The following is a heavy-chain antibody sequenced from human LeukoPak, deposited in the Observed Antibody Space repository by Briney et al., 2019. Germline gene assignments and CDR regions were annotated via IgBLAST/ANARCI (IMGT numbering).Heavy chain of an antibody. D-gene: IGHD6-13*01. V-gene: IGHV3-21*01. CDR3: ARDSQQQLVRGDAFDI. Sequence: GGSLRLSCAASGFAFSSYSMNWVRQAPGKGLEWVSSISSSSSYIYYADSVKGRFTISRDNAKNSLYLQMNSLRAEDTAVYYCARDSQQQLVRGDAFDIWGQGTMVTVSS. CDR2: ISSSSSYI. J-gene: IGHJ3*02. CDR1: GFAFSSYS.